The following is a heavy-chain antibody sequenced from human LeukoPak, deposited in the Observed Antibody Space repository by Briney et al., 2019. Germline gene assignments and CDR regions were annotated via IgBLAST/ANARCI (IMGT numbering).Heavy chain of an antibody. Sequence: GSLTLSCAASGFTFSYHWMTWVRQAPGKGLEWVANIKNDGTVKNYVDSVKGRFTISRDNAKNSLYLQMNSLRAEDTAVYYCAKGPYRTGYSSGWHNNWFDPWGQGTLVTVSS. D-gene: IGHD6-19*01. J-gene: IGHJ5*02. CDR3: AKGPYRTGYSSGWHNNWFDP. V-gene: IGHV3-7*03. CDR1: GFTFSYHW. CDR2: IKNDGTVK.